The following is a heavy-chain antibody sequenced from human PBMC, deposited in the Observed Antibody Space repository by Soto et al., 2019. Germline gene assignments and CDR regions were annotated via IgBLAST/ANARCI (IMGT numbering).Heavy chain of an antibody. Sequence: SGPTLVNPTETLTLTCTVSGFSLSTARVGVTWIRQPPGKALEWLAHIFSNDEKSYSTSLRARLTISKDTSKSQVVLNMTNMDPVDTATYYCARIRVLREAGYYYGMDVWGQGTTVTVSS. V-gene: IGHV2-26*01. CDR2: IFSNDEK. CDR3: ARIRVLREAGYYYGMDV. D-gene: IGHD3-3*01. J-gene: IGHJ6*02. CDR1: GFSLSTARVG.